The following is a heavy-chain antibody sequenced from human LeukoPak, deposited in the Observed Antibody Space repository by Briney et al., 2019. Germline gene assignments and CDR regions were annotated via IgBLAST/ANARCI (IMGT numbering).Heavy chain of an antibody. D-gene: IGHD3-10*01. CDR2: ISSSSSYI. V-gene: IGHV3-21*01. J-gene: IGHJ4*02. CDR1: GFTFSSYS. Sequence: GGSLRLSCAASGFTFSSYSMNWVRQAPGKGLEWVSSISSSSSYIYYADSVKVRFTISRDNAKNSLYLQMNSLRAEDTAVYYCARESTMVRGALDYWGQGTLVTVSS. CDR3: ARESTMVRGALDY.